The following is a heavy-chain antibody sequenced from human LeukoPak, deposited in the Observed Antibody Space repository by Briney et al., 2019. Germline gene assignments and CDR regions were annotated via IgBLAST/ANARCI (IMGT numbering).Heavy chain of an antibody. Sequence: ASVKVSCKASGGTFSSYAISWVRQAPGQGLGWMGRIIPVLGIANYAQKFQGRVTITADKSTSTAYMELSSLRSEDTAVYYCARGPKTFDYGDYVGNYWGQGTLVTVSS. CDR2: IIPVLGIA. CDR1: GGTFSSYA. V-gene: IGHV1-69*04. D-gene: IGHD4-17*01. J-gene: IGHJ4*02. CDR3: ARGPKTFDYGDYVGNY.